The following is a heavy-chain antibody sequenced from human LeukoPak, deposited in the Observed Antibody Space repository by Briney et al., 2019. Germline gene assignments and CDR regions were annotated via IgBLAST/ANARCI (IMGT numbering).Heavy chain of an antibody. CDR1: GFTFSSYG. D-gene: IGHD2-2*01. V-gene: IGHV3-30*02. CDR2: IRYEGSNK. Sequence: GGSLRLSCAASGFTFSSYGMHWVRQAPGKGLEWVAFIRYEGSNKYYADSVKGRFTISRDNSKNTLYLQMNSLRAEDTAVYYRAKEGPKFGIVVVPAATPYYFDYWGQGTLVTVSS. CDR3: AKEGPKFGIVVVPAATPYYFDY. J-gene: IGHJ4*02.